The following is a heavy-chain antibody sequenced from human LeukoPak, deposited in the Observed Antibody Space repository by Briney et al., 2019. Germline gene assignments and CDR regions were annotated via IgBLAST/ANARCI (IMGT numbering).Heavy chain of an antibody. CDR2: MNPNSGNT. CDR1: GYTFTSYD. CDR3: ARGGEQQLDDAFDI. V-gene: IGHV1-8*01. D-gene: IGHD6-13*01. Sequence: ASVKVSCKASGYTFTSYDINWVRQATGQGLEWMGWMNPNSGNTGYAQKFQGRVTMTTNTSISTAYMELSSLRSEDTAVYYCARGGEQQLDDAFDIWGQGTMVTVSS. J-gene: IGHJ3*02.